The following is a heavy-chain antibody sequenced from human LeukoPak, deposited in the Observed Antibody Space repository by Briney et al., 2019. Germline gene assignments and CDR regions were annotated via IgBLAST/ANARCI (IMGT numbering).Heavy chain of an antibody. CDR2: ISSSSSYI. V-gene: IGHV3-21*01. D-gene: IGHD4-17*01. CDR1: GFTFSSYS. CDR3: ARPVRDYGDGYYYYYMDV. Sequence: GGSLRLSCAASGFTFSSYSMNWVRQAPGKGLEWVSSISSSSSYIYYADSVKGRFTISRDNAKNSLYLQMNSLRAEDTAVYYCARPVRDYGDGYYYYYMDVWGKGTTVTVSS. J-gene: IGHJ6*03.